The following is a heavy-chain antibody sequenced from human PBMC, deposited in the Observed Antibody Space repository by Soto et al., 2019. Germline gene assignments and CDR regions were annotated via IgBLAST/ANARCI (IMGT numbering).Heavy chain of an antibody. D-gene: IGHD2-15*01. CDR1: GFTFSSYG. V-gene: IGHV3-33*01. Sequence: QVQLVESGGGVVQPGRSLRLSCAASGFTFSSYGMHWVRQAPGKGLEWVAVIWYDGSNKYYADSVKGRFTISRDNSKNTLYLHINSLGADVSAVYYCARDGYCSGGSCYSVPVFDYWGQGTLVTVSS. CDR3: ARDGYCSGGSCYSVPVFDY. CDR2: IWYDGSNK. J-gene: IGHJ4*02.